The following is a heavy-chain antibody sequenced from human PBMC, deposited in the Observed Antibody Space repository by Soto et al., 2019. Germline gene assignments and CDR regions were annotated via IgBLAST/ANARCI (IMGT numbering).Heavy chain of an antibody. Sequence: PSETLSLTCSVSGGSVSSYWWSWIRQPPGKGLEWIGYIYYTGSTNYSPSLKGRVTISLDASKSQFSLKLTSVTGADTAVYYCARGPGASDYYFDYWGPGTLVTVSS. V-gene: IGHV4-59*02. CDR3: ARGPGASDYYFDY. D-gene: IGHD3-10*01. CDR1: GGSVSSYW. CDR2: IYYTGST. J-gene: IGHJ4*02.